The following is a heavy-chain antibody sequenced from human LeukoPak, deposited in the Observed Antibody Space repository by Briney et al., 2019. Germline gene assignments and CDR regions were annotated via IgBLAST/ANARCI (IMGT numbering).Heavy chain of an antibody. J-gene: IGHJ5*02. V-gene: IGHV4-30-2*01. CDR2: IYHSGST. Sequence: SSETLSLTCTVSGGSISSGGYYWSWIRQPPGKGLEWIGYIYHSGSTYYNPSLKSRVTISVDRSKNQFSLKLSSVTAADTAVYYCARAYYGSGSPRFDPWGQGTLVTVSS. D-gene: IGHD3-10*01. CDR3: ARAYYGSGSPRFDP. CDR1: GGSISSGGYY.